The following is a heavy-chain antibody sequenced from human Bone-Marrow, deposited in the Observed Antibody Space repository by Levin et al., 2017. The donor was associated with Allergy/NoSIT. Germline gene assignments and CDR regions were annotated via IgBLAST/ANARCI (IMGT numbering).Heavy chain of an antibody. V-gene: IGHV3-48*02. CDR3: AREPARGYYDSSGYSGDP. D-gene: IGHD3-22*01. CDR1: GFTFRHYT. J-gene: IGHJ5*02. CDR2: ITSSGDST. Sequence: GESLKISCAASGFTFRHYTMNWVRQAPGKGLEWVSCITSSGDSTYYADSVKGRFTISRDNAKNSLYLQLNRLRDEDTAMYYCAREPARGYYDSSGYSGDPWGQGTLVTVSS.